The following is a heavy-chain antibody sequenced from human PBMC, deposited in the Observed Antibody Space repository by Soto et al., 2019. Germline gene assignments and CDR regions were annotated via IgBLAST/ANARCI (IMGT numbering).Heavy chain of an antibody. CDR2: INSDGSRT. J-gene: IGHJ4*02. V-gene: IGHV3-74*01. D-gene: IGHD4-4*01. CDR1: GFTFTDYW. Sequence: GGSLRLSCAASGFTFTDYWTHWVRQAPGKGLVWVSRINSDGSRTSYADSVTGRFTISRDNAKNTLYLQMNSLRVEDTALYYSETENYRGLYFDSWGQGTLVTVSS. CDR3: ETENYRGLYFDS.